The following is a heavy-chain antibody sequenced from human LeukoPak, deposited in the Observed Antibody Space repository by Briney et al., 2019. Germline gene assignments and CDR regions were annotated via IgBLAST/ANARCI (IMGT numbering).Heavy chain of an antibody. V-gene: IGHV4-34*01. CDR3: ARRPYCSSTSCYRSYYYYYMDV. J-gene: IGHJ6*03. CDR1: GGSFSGYY. CDR2: INHSGST. D-gene: IGHD2-2*02. Sequence: SETLSLTCAVYGGSFSGYYWSWIRQPPGKGLEWIGEINHSGSTNYNPSLKSRVTISVDTSKNHFSLKLSSVTAADTAVYYCARRPYCSSTSCYRSYYYYYMDVWGKGTTVTVSS.